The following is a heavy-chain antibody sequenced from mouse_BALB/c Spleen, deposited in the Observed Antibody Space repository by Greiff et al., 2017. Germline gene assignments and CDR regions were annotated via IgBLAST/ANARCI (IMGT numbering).Heavy chain of an antibody. CDR2: INPSSGYT. CDR1: GYTFTSYW. D-gene: IGHD2-3*01. V-gene: IGHV1-4*02. CDR3: ARAYDGYRYAMDY. J-gene: IGHJ4*01. Sequence: QVQLQQSGAELAKPGASVKMSCKASGYTFTSYWMHWVKQRPGQGLEWIGYINPSSGYTEYNQKFKDKTTLTADKSSSTAYMQLSSLTSEDSAVYYCARAYDGYRYAMDYWGQGTSVTVSS.